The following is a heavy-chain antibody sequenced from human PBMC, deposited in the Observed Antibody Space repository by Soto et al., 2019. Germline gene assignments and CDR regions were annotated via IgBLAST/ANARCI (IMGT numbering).Heavy chain of an antibody. CDR1: GGSISSGGYF. V-gene: IGHV4-31*03. J-gene: IGHJ4*02. Sequence: QVQLQESGPGLVKPSQTLSLTCTVSGGSISSGGYFWNWIRQHPGKVLEWIEYIYYSGGTYYNPSLKRRVTISVDTSNNQFSPKLSSLTAAATAVYYCAIEPSIWGQGTLVTVSS. CDR2: IYYSGGT. CDR3: AIEPSI.